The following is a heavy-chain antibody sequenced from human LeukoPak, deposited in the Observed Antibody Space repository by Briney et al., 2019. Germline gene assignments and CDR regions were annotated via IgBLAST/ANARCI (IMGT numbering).Heavy chain of an antibody. J-gene: IGHJ4*02. V-gene: IGHV1-2*02. CDR1: GYTFIGYY. CDR2: INPNRGGT. D-gene: IGHD1-14*01. CDR3: AKAHTIRSFDS. Sequence: SVKVFCNASGYTFIGYYMHWVRQAPGQGVEWMGWINPNRGGTNYTQKFQGRVTMTRDRSISTAYMELSRLRSDDTAVYYCAKAHTIRSFDSWGQGTLVTVSS.